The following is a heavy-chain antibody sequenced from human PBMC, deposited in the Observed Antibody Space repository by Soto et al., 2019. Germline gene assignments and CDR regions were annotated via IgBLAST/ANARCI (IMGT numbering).Heavy chain of an antibody. CDR1: GFTFSDYA. J-gene: IGHJ4*02. D-gene: IGHD3-3*01. CDR2: TDRGGGST. CDR3: ARRTPITAVTVFDS. Sequence: GGSLRLSCRASGFTFSDYAMGWVRQAPGKGLEWVSATDRGGGSTYYADSVKGRFTISRDNVRSTLFLQMNSLGAEDTAVYFCARRTPITAVTVFDSWGQGTLVTVSS. V-gene: IGHV3-23*01.